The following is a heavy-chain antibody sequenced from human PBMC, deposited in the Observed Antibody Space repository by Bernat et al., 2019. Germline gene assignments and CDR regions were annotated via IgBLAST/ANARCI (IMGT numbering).Heavy chain of an antibody. CDR1: GYTFTSYG. Sequence: QVQLVQSGAEVKKPGASVKVSCKASGYTFTSYGISWVRQAPGQGLEWMGWISAYNGTTNYGQKLQGRITMTTDTSTRTDYMELRSMSSDDAAVYCCARAANSGSSKDPWGQGTLVTVSS. CDR2: ISAYNGTT. V-gene: IGHV1-18*01. D-gene: IGHD6-6*01. J-gene: IGHJ5*02. CDR3: ARAANSGSSKDP.